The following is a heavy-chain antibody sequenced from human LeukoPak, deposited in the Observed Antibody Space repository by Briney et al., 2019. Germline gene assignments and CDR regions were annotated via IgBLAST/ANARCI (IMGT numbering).Heavy chain of an antibody. CDR1: GGTFSSYA. CDR3: ARGRVPAATLDAFDI. Sequence: SVKVSRKASGGTFSSYAISWVRQAPGQGLEWMGGIIPIFGTANSAQKFQGRVTITADESTSTAYMELSSLRSEDTAVYYCARGRVPAATLDAFDIWGQGTMVTVSS. J-gene: IGHJ3*02. D-gene: IGHD2-2*01. V-gene: IGHV1-69*13. CDR2: IIPIFGTA.